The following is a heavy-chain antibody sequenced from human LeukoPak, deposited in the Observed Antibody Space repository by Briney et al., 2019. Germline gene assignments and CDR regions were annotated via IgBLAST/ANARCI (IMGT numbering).Heavy chain of an antibody. CDR1: GFTFSHHG. D-gene: IGHD4-17*01. CDR3: ASSYGDYLPFDY. V-gene: IGHV3-21*01. J-gene: IGHJ4*02. Sequence: PGGSLRLSCAASGFTFSHHGMHWVRQAPGKGLEWVSSISSSSSYIYYADSVKGRFTISRDNAKNSLYLQMNSLRAEDTAVYYCASSYGDYLPFDYWGQGTLVTVSS. CDR2: ISSSSSYI.